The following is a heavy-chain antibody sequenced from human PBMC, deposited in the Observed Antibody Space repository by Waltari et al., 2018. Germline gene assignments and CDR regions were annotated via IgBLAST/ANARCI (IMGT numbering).Heavy chain of an antibody. CDR1: GYSISSGYY. D-gene: IGHD5-12*01. CDR3: ARLERRGYGDY. V-gene: IGHV4-38-2*01. J-gene: IGHJ4*02. Sequence: QVQLQESGPGLVKPSETLSLTCAVSGYSISSGYYWGWIRQPPGKGLEWIGSIYHSGSTYYNPSLKSRVTISADTSKNQFSLKLSSVTAADTAVYYGARLERRGYGDYWGQGTLVTVSS. CDR2: IYHSGST.